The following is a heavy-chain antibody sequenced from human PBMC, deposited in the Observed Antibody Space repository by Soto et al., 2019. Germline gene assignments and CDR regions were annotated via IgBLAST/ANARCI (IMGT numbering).Heavy chain of an antibody. V-gene: IGHV5-51*01. Sequence: GESLKISCKGSGYTFTSYWISWVRQMPGEGLEWMGAIYPGDSDTRYSPSFQGQVTISADKSKSIAYLQMDSLKTEDTGLYYCSTRVSTEDYWGQGTLVTVSS. J-gene: IGHJ4*02. CDR2: IYPGDSDT. D-gene: IGHD1-26*01. CDR3: STRVSTEDY. CDR1: GYTFTSYW.